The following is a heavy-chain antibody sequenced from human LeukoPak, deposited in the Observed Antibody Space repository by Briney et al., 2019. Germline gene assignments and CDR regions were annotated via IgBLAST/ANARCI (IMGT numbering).Heavy chain of an antibody. V-gene: IGHV1-2*02. D-gene: IGHD2-21*01. CDR2: INPNSGGT. CDR3: ARVGGVVIAHNWFDP. CDR1: GYTFTGYY. J-gene: IGHJ5*02. Sequence: ASVKVSCKASGYTFTGYYVHWVRQAPGQGLEWMGWINPNSGGTNYAQKFQGSVIMTRDTSISTAYMELSRLRSDDMAVYYCARVGGVVIAHNWFDPWGQGTLVTVSS.